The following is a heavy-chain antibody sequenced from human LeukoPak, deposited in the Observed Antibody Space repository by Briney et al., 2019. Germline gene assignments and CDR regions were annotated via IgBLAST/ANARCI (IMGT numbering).Heavy chain of an antibody. D-gene: IGHD1-1*01. V-gene: IGHV3-43*02. Sequence: GGSLRLSCAASGFTFDDYAMHWVRQAPGKGLEWICLISEDGGTTYYADSVKGRFTISRDNSEYSLYLQMTSLRTEDAALYYCAPLNFDGYWGQGTLVTVSS. CDR3: APLNFDGY. J-gene: IGHJ4*02. CDR1: GFTFDDYA. CDR2: ISEDGGTT.